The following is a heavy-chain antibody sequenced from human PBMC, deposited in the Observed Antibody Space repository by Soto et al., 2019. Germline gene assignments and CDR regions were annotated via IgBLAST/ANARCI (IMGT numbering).Heavy chain of an antibody. Sequence: GSLRLSCAASGLTVSTNYMSWVRQAPGKGLEWVSIIYTGGSTYYADSVKGRFTISRDNSKNTLYLQMNSLRAEDTAVYYCARAPTGMVYGHDDAFDIWGQGTLVTVSS. CDR1: GLTVSTNY. CDR2: IYTGGST. CDR3: ARAPTGMVYGHDDAFDI. D-gene: IGHD2-8*01. J-gene: IGHJ3*02. V-gene: IGHV3-53*01.